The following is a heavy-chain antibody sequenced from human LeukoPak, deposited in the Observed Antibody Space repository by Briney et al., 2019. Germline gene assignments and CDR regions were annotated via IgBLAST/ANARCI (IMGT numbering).Heavy chain of an antibody. CDR2: INHSGST. Sequence: SETLSLTCAVYGGSFSGYYWSWIRQPPGKGLEWIGEINHSGSTNYNPSLKSRVTISVDTSKNQFSLKLSSVTAADTAVYYCARGFYYDFWSGYYQYNWFDPWCQGTLVTVSS. D-gene: IGHD3-3*01. CDR3: ARGFYYDFWSGYYQYNWFDP. CDR1: GGSFSGYY. V-gene: IGHV4-34*01. J-gene: IGHJ5*02.